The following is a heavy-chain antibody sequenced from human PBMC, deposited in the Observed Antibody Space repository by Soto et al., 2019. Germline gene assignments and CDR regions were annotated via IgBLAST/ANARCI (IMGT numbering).Heavy chain of an antibody. CDR3: ARYCSSTNCNYYYGIDV. Sequence: SETLSLTCGVSGGSLSGATYSWNWIRQPPGKGLEWIGYIYHSGSTYYNPSLKSRVTISVVRSKNQFSLKLSSVTSADTAVYYCARYCSSTNCNYYYGIDVWGQGTTVTVSS. CDR2: IYHSGST. CDR1: GGSLSGATYS. J-gene: IGHJ6*02. D-gene: IGHD2-2*01. V-gene: IGHV4-30-2*01.